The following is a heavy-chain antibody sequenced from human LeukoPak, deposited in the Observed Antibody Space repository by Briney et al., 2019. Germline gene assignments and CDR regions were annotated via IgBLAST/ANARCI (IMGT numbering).Heavy chain of an antibody. V-gene: IGHV1-2*06. CDR2: INPNSGGT. Sequence: ASVKVSCKASGYTFTSYGITWVRQAPGQGLEWMGRINPNSGGTNFAQKFQVRVTMTRDTSISTAYMGLSRLTSDDTAVYYCARVSAYSSSWQPFDYWGQGTLLTVSS. CDR3: ARVSAYSSSWQPFDY. J-gene: IGHJ4*02. D-gene: IGHD6-13*01. CDR1: GYTFTSYG.